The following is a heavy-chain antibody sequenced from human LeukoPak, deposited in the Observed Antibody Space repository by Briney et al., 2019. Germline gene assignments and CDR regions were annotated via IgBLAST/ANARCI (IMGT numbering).Heavy chain of an antibody. CDR1: GGSISSGSYY. D-gene: IGHD6-13*01. CDR3: ARHAATYSSSWKYYFDY. J-gene: IGHJ4*02. CDR2: IYTSGST. Sequence: SETLSLTCTVSGGSISSGSYYWSWIRQPAGKGLEWIGRIYTSGSTNYNPSLKSRVTISVDTSKNQFSLKLSSVTAADTAVYYCARHAATYSSSWKYYFDYWGQGTLVTVSS. V-gene: IGHV4-61*02.